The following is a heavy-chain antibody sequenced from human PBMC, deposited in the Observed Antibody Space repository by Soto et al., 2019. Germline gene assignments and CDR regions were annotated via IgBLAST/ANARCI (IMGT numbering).Heavy chain of an antibody. CDR2: ISGSGGST. D-gene: IGHD3-3*01. CDR3: AGPDPKYYDFWSGPTRI. CDR1: GFTFSSYA. V-gene: IGHV3-23*04. J-gene: IGHJ3*02. Sequence: VQLVESGGGVVQPGRSLRLSCAASGFTFSSYAMHWVRQAPGKGLEWVSAISGSGGSTYYADSVKGRFTISRDNSKNTLYLQMNSLRAEDTAVYYCAGPDPKYYDFWSGPTRIWGQGTMVTVSS.